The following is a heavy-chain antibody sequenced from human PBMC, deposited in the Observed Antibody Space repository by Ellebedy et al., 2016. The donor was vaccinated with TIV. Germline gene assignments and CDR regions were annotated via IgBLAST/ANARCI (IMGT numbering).Heavy chain of an antibody. CDR1: GFTFSNAW. V-gene: IGHV3-30*18. Sequence: GGSLRLSCAASGFTFSNAWMSWVRQAPGKGLEWVAVISYDGSNKYYGDSVKGRFTISRDNSKNTLYLQMNSLRAEDTAVYYCAKDGAPDGAFDIWGQGTMVTVSS. CDR3: AKDGAPDGAFDI. CDR2: ISYDGSNK. J-gene: IGHJ3*02.